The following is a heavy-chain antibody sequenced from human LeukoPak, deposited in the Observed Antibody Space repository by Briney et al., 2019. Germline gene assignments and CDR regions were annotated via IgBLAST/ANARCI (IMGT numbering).Heavy chain of an antibody. D-gene: IGHD1-26*01. CDR1: GYTFSSYA. V-gene: IGHV3-23*01. Sequence: GGSLRLSCAASGYTFSSYAMSCVRQAPGKGLEWVSAISGSGVSTYYADSVKGRFTISTDNSKNTLYLQMNCLRADDKAVYYWAKDRVGGRSYFDYWGQGTLVTVSS. CDR2: ISGSGVST. CDR3: AKDRVGGRSYFDY. J-gene: IGHJ4*02.